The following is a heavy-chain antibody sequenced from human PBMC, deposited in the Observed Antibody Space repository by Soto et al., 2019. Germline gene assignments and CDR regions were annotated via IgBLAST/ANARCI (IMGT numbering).Heavy chain of an antibody. CDR2: IYWDDEK. J-gene: IGHJ3*02. CDR3: ADRHTLIAGDAFYI. Sequence: QITLKESGPTLVKPTQTLTLTCTFSGFSLSTSGVGVDWIRQPPGKALEWLALIYWDDEKRYSPSLKSRLTITKDTSKNQVVLTMTNMDPVDTATYYCADRHTLIAGDAFYIWGQGTMVTVSS. CDR1: GFSLSTSGVG. D-gene: IGHD6-13*01. V-gene: IGHV2-5*02.